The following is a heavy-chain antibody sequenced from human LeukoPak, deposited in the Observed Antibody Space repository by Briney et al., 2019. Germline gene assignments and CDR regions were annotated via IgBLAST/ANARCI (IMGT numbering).Heavy chain of an antibody. CDR1: GFTFSSYG. Sequence: GGSLRLSCAASGFTFSSYGMHWVRQAPGKGLEWVAVISYDGSNKYYADSVKGRFTISRDNSKNTLYLQMNSLRAEDTAVYYCAKVVSRYCSSTSCPKDCWGQGTLVTVSS. D-gene: IGHD2-2*01. CDR3: AKVVSRYCSSTSCPKDC. V-gene: IGHV3-30*18. J-gene: IGHJ4*02. CDR2: ISYDGSNK.